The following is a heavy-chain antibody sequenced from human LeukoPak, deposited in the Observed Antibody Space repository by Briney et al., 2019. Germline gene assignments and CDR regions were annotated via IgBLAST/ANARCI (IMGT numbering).Heavy chain of an antibody. CDR3: ARDRNVDYYYYYYMDV. J-gene: IGHJ6*03. CDR1: GYTFTGYY. D-gene: IGHD1-1*01. CDR2: INPNSGGT. Sequence: GASVKVSCKASGYTFTGYYMHWVRQAPGQGPEWMGRINPNSGGTNYAQKFQGRVTMTRDTSISTAYMELSRLRSDDTAVYYCARDRNVDYYYYYYMDVWGKGTTVTVSS. V-gene: IGHV1-2*06.